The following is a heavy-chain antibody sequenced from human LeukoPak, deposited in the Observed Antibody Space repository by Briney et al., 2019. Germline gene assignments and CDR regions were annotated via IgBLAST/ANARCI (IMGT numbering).Heavy chain of an antibody. Sequence: KTGESLRLSCAASGFTFSSYSMNWVRQAPGKGLEWVSSISSSSSYIYYADSVNGRFTISRTYAKNSLYMQMKSLRAEDTAVYYCARGKTSQNIVTRKTYNWFDPWGQGTLVTVSS. D-gene: IGHD2/OR15-2a*01. J-gene: IGHJ5*02. CDR2: ISSSSSYI. CDR1: GFTFSSYS. CDR3: ARGKTSQNIVTRKTYNWFDP. V-gene: IGHV3-21*01.